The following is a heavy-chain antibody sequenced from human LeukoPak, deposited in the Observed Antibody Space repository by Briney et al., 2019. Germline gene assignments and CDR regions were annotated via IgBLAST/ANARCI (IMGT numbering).Heavy chain of an antibody. CDR2: IYDTENT. D-gene: IGHD3-10*01. CDR1: GDSISSGGYS. V-gene: IGHV4-61*08. CDR3: ARGGSGNIVWFDP. J-gene: IGHJ5*02. Sequence: PSQTLSLTCAVSGDSISSGGYSWSWIRQPPGKGLEWIAYIYDTENTNYNPSLESRVTISIDTSKNQFSLKLSSVTAADTAIYYCARGGSGNIVWFDPWGQGALVTVSS.